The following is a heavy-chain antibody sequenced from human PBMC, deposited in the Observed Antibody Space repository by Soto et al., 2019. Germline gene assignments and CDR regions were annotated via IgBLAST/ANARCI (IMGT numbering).Heavy chain of an antibody. D-gene: IGHD2-15*01. Sequence: PGGSLRLSCAASGFTFSSYAMSWVRQAPGKGLEWVSAISGSGGSTYYADSVKGRFTISRDNSKNTLYLQMNSLRAEDTAVYYWAKGGSGGPPGSYHYMDLWGKGTKVTVAS. CDR1: GFTFSSYA. J-gene: IGHJ6*03. CDR3: AKGGSGGPPGSYHYMDL. CDR2: ISGSGGST. V-gene: IGHV3-23*01.